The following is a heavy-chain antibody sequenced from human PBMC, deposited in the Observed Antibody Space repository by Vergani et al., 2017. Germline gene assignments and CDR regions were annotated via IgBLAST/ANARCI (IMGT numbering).Heavy chain of an antibody. CDR2: ISSSSSYI. J-gene: IGHJ4*02. CDR3: ARDIRPTRGAGTPYFYY. Sequence: EVQLVESGGGLVQPGGSLRLSCAASGFTFSSYSMNWVRQAPGKGLEWVSSISSSSSYIYYADSVKGRFTISRDNAKNSLYLQMNSLRAEDTAVYYCARDIRPTRGAGTPYFYYWGQGTLVTVSS. CDR1: GFTFSSYS. V-gene: IGHV3-21*01. D-gene: IGHD6-13*01.